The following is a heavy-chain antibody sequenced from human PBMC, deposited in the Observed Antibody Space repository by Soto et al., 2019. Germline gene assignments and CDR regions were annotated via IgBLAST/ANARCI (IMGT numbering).Heavy chain of an antibody. Sequence: EVQLLESGGGLVQPGGSLRLSCAASGFSLNIYAMSWVRQAPGKGLEWVCAISGSGENTYYADSVKGRFTISRDNSKNTLYLQMNNLRVEDKAVYYCADGGEWSFNFEYWGQGTLVTVFS. D-gene: IGHD3-3*01. CDR3: ADGGEWSFNFEY. CDR1: GFSLNIYA. CDR2: ISGSGENT. J-gene: IGHJ4*02. V-gene: IGHV3-23*01.